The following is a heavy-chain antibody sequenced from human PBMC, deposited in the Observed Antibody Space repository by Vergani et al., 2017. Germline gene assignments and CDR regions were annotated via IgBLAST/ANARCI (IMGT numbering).Heavy chain of an antibody. V-gene: IGHV1-46*01. CDR2: INPSGGST. CDR3: ARDRVGAAYYYYGMAV. CDR1: GYTFTSYY. Sequence: QVQLVQSGAEVKKPGASVKVSCKASGYTFTSYYMHWVRQAPGQGLEWMGIINPSGGSTSYAQKFQGRVTMTRDTSTSTGYMELSSLSSEDTAVYYCARDRVGAAYYYYGMAVWGQGTTVTVSS. D-gene: IGHD2-15*01. J-gene: IGHJ6*02.